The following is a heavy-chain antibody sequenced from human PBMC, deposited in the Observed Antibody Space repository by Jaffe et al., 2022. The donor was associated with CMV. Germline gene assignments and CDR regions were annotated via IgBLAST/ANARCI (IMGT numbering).Heavy chain of an antibody. CDR2: INHSGST. CDR3: ARAIRAGTQDY. D-gene: IGHD6-13*01. Sequence: QVQLQQWGAGLLKPSETLSLTCAVYGGSFSGYYWSWIRQPPGKGLEWIGEINHSGSTNYNPSLKSRVTISVDTSKNQFSLKLSSVTAADTAVYYCARAIRAGTQDYWGQGTLVTVSS. J-gene: IGHJ4*02. CDR1: GGSFSGYY. V-gene: IGHV4-34*01.